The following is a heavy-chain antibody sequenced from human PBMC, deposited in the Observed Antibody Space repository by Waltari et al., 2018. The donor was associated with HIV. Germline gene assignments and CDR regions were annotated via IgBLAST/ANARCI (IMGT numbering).Heavy chain of an antibody. J-gene: IGHJ3*02. D-gene: IGHD5-18*01. V-gene: IGHV3-23*01. CDR2: ISGSGGST. CDR1: GFTFSSYA. Sequence: EVQLLESGGGLVQPGGSLRLSCAASGFTFSSYAMSWVSQAPGKGLEWVSAISGSGGSTYYADSVKGRFTISRDNSKNTLYLQMNSLRAEDTAVYYCANGYSYPRAFDIWGQGTMVTVSS. CDR3: ANGYSYPRAFDI.